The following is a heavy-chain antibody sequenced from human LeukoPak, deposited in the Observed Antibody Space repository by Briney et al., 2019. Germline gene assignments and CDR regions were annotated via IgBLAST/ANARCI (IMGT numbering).Heavy chain of an antibody. V-gene: IGHV3-20*04. CDR3: ARSSTTVTTRYFDL. J-gene: IGHJ2*01. CDR1: GFTFDDYG. Sequence: PGGSLRLSCVASGFTFDDYGMSWVCQAPGKGLEWVSATTWNGGSTAYADSVKGRFTISRDNGKNSLYLQMNSLRAEDTALYYCARSSTTVTTRYFDLWGRGTLVTVSS. CDR2: TTWNGGST. D-gene: IGHD4-17*01.